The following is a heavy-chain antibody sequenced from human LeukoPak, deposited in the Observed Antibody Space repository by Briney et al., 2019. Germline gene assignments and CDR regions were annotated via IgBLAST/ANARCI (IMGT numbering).Heavy chain of an antibody. CDR2: INHSGST. V-gene: IGHV4-34*01. CDR1: SGSFSGYY. CDR3: ARERTRHFDY. D-gene: IGHD1-14*01. J-gene: IGHJ4*02. Sequence: SETLSLTCAVYSGSFSGYYWSWIRQPPGKGLEWIGEINHSGSTNYNPSLKSRVTISVDTSKNQFSLKLSSVTAADTAVYYCARERTRHFDYWGQGTLVTVSS.